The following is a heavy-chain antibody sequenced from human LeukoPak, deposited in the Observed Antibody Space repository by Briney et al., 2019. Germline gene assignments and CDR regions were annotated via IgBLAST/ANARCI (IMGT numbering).Heavy chain of an antibody. CDR1: GGSISSYY. J-gene: IGHJ4*02. V-gene: IGHV4-39*07. CDR2: IYYSGST. CDR3: ARVSRRIAVAF. D-gene: IGHD6-19*01. Sequence: SETLSLTCTVSGGSISSYYWSWIRQPPGKGLEWIGSIYYSGSTYYNPSLKSRVTISVDTSKNQFSLKLSSVTAADTAVYYCARVSRRIAVAFWGQGTLVTVSS.